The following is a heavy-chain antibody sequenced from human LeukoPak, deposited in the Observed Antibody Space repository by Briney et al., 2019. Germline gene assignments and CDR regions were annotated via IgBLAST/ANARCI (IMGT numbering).Heavy chain of an antibody. J-gene: IGHJ5*02. V-gene: IGHV1-8*03. CDR3: ARGLIIAVAGTVYNWFDP. D-gene: IGHD6-19*01. Sequence: ASVKVSCKASGYTFSSYDINWVRQATGQGLEWMGWMNPNSGNTGYAQKFQGRVTITRNTSISTAYMELSGLRSEDTAVYYCARGLIIAVAGTVYNWFDPWGQGTLVTVSS. CDR2: MNPNSGNT. CDR1: GYTFSSYD.